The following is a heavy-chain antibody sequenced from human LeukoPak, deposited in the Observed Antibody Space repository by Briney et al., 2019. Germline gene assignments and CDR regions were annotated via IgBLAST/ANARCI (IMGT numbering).Heavy chain of an antibody. D-gene: IGHD6-19*01. J-gene: IGHJ6*03. CDR2: TYYRSKWYN. CDR3: AREGSVAGTRYYYYYYMDV. CDR1: GDSVSSNSAA. V-gene: IGHV6-1*01. Sequence: SQTLSLTCAISGDSVSSNSAAWNWIRQSPSRGLECLGRTYYRSKWYNDYAVSVKSRITINPDTSKNQFSLQLNSVTPEDTAVYYCAREGSVAGTRYYYYYYMDVWGKGTTVTVSS.